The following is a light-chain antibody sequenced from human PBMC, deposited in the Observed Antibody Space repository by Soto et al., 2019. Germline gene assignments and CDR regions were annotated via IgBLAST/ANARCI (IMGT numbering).Light chain of an antibody. CDR1: TSDVGGYDF. CDR3: CSYTSSHTRV. V-gene: IGLV2-14*01. CDR2: DVN. Sequence: QSALTQPASVSGSPGQSITISCIGTTSDVGGYDFVSWYQHHPGKAPKLIIYDVNNRPSGLSNRFSGSKSGNTASLTISGLQTEDEADYYCCSYTSSHTRVFGTGTKVTVL. J-gene: IGLJ1*01.